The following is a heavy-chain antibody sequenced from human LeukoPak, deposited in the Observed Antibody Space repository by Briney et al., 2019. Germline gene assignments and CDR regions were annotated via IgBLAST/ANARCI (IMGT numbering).Heavy chain of an antibody. J-gene: IGHJ4*02. CDR1: GVSISGGSFH. Sequence: SETLSLNCTVSGVSISGGSFHWGWVRQPPGKGLEWLGNIHYSGSTYYNPSLKSPVSISVDTSKNHFSLQLSSVTAADTAVYYCAGRVGASIWTGMHFWGQGTLVAVSS. V-gene: IGHV4-39*02. D-gene: IGHD1-26*01. CDR2: IHYSGST. CDR3: AGRVGASIWTGMHF.